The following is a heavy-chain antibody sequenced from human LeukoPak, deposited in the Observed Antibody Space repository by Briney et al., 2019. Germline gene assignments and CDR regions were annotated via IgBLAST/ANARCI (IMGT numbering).Heavy chain of an antibody. V-gene: IGHV1-69*05. Sequence: SVKVSCKASGGTFSSYAISWVRQAPGQGLEWMGGIIPIFATASYAQKFQGRVTMTRDTSTSTVYMELSSLRSEDTAVYYCAREMIGIAVAGDYYYYGMDVWGQGTTVTVSS. CDR3: AREMIGIAVAGDYYYYGMDV. J-gene: IGHJ6*02. CDR1: GGTFSSYA. CDR2: IIPIFATA. D-gene: IGHD6-19*01.